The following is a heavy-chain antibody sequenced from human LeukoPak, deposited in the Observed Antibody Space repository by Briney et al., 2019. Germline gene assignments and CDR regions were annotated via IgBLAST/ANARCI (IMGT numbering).Heavy chain of an antibody. CDR2: ISGSGGST. V-gene: IGHV3-23*01. D-gene: IGHD2-2*01. CDR1: GFTFSSYA. CDR3: AEDPTGYCSSTSCYNYYYYYMDV. J-gene: IGHJ6*03. Sequence: GGSLRLSCAASGFTFSSYAMSWVRQAPGKGLEWVSAISGSGGSTYYADSVKGRFTISRDNSKNTLYLQMNSLRAEDTAVYYCAEDPTGYCSSTSCYNYYYYYMDVWGKGTTVTVSS.